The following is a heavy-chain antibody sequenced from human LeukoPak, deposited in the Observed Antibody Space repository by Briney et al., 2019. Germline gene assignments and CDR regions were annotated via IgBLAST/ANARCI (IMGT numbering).Heavy chain of an antibody. Sequence: PSETLSLTCTVSGGSISSYYWSWIRQPPGKGLEWIGYIYYSGSTNYNPSLKSRVTISVDTSKNQFSLKLSSVTAADTAVYYCARNSHDSSSCDYWGQGTLVTVSS. CDR3: ARNSHDSSSCDY. CDR1: GGSISSYY. J-gene: IGHJ4*02. V-gene: IGHV4-59*01. D-gene: IGHD6-13*01. CDR2: IYYSGST.